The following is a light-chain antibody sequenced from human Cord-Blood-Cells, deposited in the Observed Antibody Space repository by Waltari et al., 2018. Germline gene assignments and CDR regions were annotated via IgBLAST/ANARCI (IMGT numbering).Light chain of an antibody. CDR2: DVS. V-gene: IGLV2-14*01. CDR1: SSDVGGYHY. Sequence: QSALTQPASVSGSPGQSITISCTGTSSDVGGYHYVSCYQQHPGKAPKLMIYDVSKRPSGVSNRFSGSKSGNTASLTISGLQAEDEADYYCSSYTSSSTYVFGTGTKVTVL. CDR3: SSYTSSSTYV. J-gene: IGLJ1*01.